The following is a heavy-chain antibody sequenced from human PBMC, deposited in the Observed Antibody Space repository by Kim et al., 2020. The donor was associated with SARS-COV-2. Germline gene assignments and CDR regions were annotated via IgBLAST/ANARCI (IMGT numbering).Heavy chain of an antibody. J-gene: IGHJ6*02. CDR3: ARHSYYYGSGTEFYYYYYGMDV. CDR2: IYPGDSYT. CDR1: GYSLTSYW. D-gene: IGHD3-10*01. Sequence: GESLKISCKGSGYSLTSYWIGWVRQMPGKGLEWMGIIYPGDSYTRYSPSFQGQVTISADKSISTAYLQWSSLKASDTAMYYCARHSYYYGSGTEFYYYYYGMDVWGQGTTVTVSS. V-gene: IGHV5-51*01.